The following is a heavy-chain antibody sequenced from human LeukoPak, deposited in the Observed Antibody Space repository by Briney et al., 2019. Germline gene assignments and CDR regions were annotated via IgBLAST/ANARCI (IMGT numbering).Heavy chain of an antibody. CDR3: ARVVVRGVIIAAFDI. CDR1: GGSISSSNW. Sequence: SETLSLICAIFGGSISSSNWWSWVRQPPAKGLEWIGEIYHSGSTIYNPSLKSRVTISVDKSKNQCSLKLSSVTAADTAVYYCARVVVRGVIIAAFDIWGQGTMVTVSS. V-gene: IGHV4-4*02. CDR2: IYHSGST. J-gene: IGHJ3*02. D-gene: IGHD3-10*01.